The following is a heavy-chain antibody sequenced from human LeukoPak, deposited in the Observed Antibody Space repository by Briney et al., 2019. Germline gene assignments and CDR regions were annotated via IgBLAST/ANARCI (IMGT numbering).Heavy chain of an antibody. V-gene: IGHV3-74*01. J-gene: IGHJ4*02. Sequence: PGGSLRLSCAASGFTFSIYWMHRVRQPPGKGLVWVSRINSDGSSTSYADSVKGRFTISRDNAKNTLYLQMNSLRVEDTALYYCARDAPGNTALDYWGQGSLVTVSS. CDR2: INSDGSST. CDR3: ARDAPGNTALDY. D-gene: IGHD5-18*01. CDR1: GFTFSIYW.